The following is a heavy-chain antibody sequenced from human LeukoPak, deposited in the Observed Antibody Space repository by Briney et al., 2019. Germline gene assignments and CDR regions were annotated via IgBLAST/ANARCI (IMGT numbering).Heavy chain of an antibody. CDR1: GGSFSGYY. CDR3: ARLTLGIADPPRDY. D-gene: IGHD6-13*01. CDR2: INHSGST. J-gene: IGHJ4*02. V-gene: IGHV4-34*01. Sequence: PSETLSLTCAVYGGSFSGYYWSWIRQPPGKGLEWIGEINHSGSTNYNPSLKSRVTISVDTSKNQFSLKLSSVAAADPAVYYCARLTLGIADPPRDYWGQGTLVTVSS.